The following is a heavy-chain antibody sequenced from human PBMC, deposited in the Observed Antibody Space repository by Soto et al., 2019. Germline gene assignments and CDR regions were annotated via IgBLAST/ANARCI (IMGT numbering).Heavy chain of an antibody. Sequence: QVQLVESGGCVVQPGRSLRLSCAASGITFRGYGMHWVRQAPGKGLEWVAFIWFDGTKKYYVDSVKGRFTISRDNSKNTLYLQMSSLRAEDTAVYYCARSTEYYDSSGYYFDYWGQGTLVTVSS. CDR2: IWFDGTKK. V-gene: IGHV3-33*01. CDR3: ARSTEYYDSSGYYFDY. CDR1: GITFRGYG. D-gene: IGHD3-22*01. J-gene: IGHJ4*02.